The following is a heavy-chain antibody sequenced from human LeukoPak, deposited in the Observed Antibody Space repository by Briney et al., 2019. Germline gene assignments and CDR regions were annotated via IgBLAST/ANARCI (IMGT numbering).Heavy chain of an antibody. CDR2: INPYSGGT. CDR1: GYTFTGYY. D-gene: IGHD3-16*02. CDR3: ARGDYDYVWGSYRPSGWFDP. V-gene: IGHV1-2*02. J-gene: IGHJ5*02. Sequence: GASVKVSCKASGYTFTGYYIHWVRQAPGQGLEWMGWINPYSGGTNYAQRFQGRVTMTRDTSISTAYMELSSLRSDDTAVYYCARGDYDYVWGSYRPSGWFDPWGQGSLVTVSS.